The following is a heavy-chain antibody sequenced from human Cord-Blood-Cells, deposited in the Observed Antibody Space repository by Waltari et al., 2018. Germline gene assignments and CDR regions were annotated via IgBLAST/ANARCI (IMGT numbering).Heavy chain of an antibody. D-gene: IGHD7-27*01. V-gene: IGHV4-31*03. CDR1: GGSISSGGYY. CDR2: IYYSGST. J-gene: IGHJ3*02. CDR3: AREIGLWGARAFDI. Sequence: QVQLQESGPGLVKPSQTLSLTCTVSGGSISSGGYYWSWIRQHPGKGLEWIGYIYYSGSTYYNPSLKSRVTISVDTSKNQFSLKRSSVTAADTAVYYCAREIGLWGARAFDIWGQGTMVTVSS.